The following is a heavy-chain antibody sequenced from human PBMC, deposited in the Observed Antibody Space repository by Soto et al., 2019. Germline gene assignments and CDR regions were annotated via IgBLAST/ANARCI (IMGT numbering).Heavy chain of an antibody. CDR2: ISSSSSYI. V-gene: IGHV3-21*04. Sequence: GGSLRLSCAASGFTFSSYSMNWVRQAPGKGLEWVSSISSSSSYIYYADSVKGRFTISRDNAKNSLYLQMNSLSTEDTAFYYCARSAEIVPPAYWGQGTLVTVAS. CDR1: GFTFSSYS. J-gene: IGHJ4*02. D-gene: IGHD5-12*01. CDR3: ARSAEIVPPAY.